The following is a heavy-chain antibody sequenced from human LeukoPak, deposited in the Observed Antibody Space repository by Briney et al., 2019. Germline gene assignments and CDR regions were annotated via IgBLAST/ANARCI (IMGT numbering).Heavy chain of an antibody. CDR2: HYHSGSA. D-gene: IGHD6-13*01. Sequence: SETLSLTCTVSGGSISENNHYWGWIRQPPGKGLEGIGTHYHSGSADYNPSLKSRVTITEDTNKNQFSLKVTSVTAADTAMYYCANYGGIAAAGSWGQGTLVTVSS. J-gene: IGHJ1*01. V-gene: IGHV4-39*01. CDR3: ANYGGIAAAGS. CDR1: GGSISENNHY.